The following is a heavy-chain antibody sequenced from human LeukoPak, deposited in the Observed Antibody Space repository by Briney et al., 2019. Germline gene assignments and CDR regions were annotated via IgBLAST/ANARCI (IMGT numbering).Heavy chain of an antibody. D-gene: IGHD2-15*01. CDR3: ARDPRLSVVVVAANRNTDYYGMDV. CDR2: ISAYNGNT. V-gene: IGHV1-18*01. J-gene: IGHJ6*02. Sequence: GASVKVSCKASGYTFTSYGISWVRQAPGQGLEWMGWISAYNGNTNYAQKLQGRVTMTTDTSTSTAYMELRSPRSDDTAVYYCARDPRLSVVVVAANRNTDYYGMDVRGQGTTVTVSS. CDR1: GYTFTSYG.